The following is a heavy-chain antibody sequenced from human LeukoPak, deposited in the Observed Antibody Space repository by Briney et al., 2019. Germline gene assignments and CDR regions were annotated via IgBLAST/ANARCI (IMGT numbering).Heavy chain of an antibody. CDR2: IHYSGST. Sequence: SETLSLTCSVSGASISSGDYYWSWIRQHPGKGLEWIGYIHYSGSTYYNPSLRSRIIISVDTSKNQFSLKLSSVTAADTAVYYCAREASGYSSGWYGYYFDYWGQGTLVTVSS. J-gene: IGHJ4*02. CDR1: GASISSGDYY. V-gene: IGHV4-31*03. D-gene: IGHD6-19*01. CDR3: AREASGYSSGWYGYYFDY.